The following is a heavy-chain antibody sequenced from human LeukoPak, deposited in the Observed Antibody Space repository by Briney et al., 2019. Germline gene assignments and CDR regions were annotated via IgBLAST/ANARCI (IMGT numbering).Heavy chain of an antibody. Sequence: ASVKVSCKASGYTFTSYDINWVRQATGQGLEWMGWINPNSGGTNYAQKFQGRVTMTRDTPISTAYMELSRLRSDDTAVYYCARLDKYNWNYEVWGQGTLVTVSS. CDR3: ARLDKYNWNYEV. J-gene: IGHJ4*02. CDR2: INPNSGGT. V-gene: IGHV1-2*02. CDR1: GYTFTSYD. D-gene: IGHD1-7*01.